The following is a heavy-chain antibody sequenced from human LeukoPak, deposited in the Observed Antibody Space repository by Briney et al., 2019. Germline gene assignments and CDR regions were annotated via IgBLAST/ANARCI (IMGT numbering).Heavy chain of an antibody. Sequence: GGSLRLSCAASGFTFSSYGMHWVRQAPGKGLEWVAVISYDGSNKYYADSVKGRFTISRDNSKNTLYLQMNSLRAEDTAVYYCAKGYYGSGSYLDYWGQGTLVIVSS. D-gene: IGHD3-10*01. V-gene: IGHV3-30*18. CDR2: ISYDGSNK. CDR1: GFTFSSYG. CDR3: AKGYYGSGSYLDY. J-gene: IGHJ4*02.